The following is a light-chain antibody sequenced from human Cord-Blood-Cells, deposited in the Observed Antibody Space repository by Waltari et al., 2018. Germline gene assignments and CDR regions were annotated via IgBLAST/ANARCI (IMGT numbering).Light chain of an antibody. CDR2: ECM. J-gene: IGLJ2*01. V-gene: IGLV2-23*03. CDR3: CSYAGSSTFVV. CDR1: SSDVGSDTL. Sequence: QSALTQPASVSGSPGQSITISCTGTSSDVGSDTLVSWYQQHPGKAPKLLIYECMKRPLGISNRFSGSNSGNTASLTISGLQAEDEADYYCCSYAGSSTFVVFGGGTKLTVL.